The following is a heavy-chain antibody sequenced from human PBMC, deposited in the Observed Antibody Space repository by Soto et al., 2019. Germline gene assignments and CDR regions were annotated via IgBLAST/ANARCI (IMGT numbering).Heavy chain of an antibody. CDR2: INQSGST. D-gene: IGHD3-16*01. J-gene: IGHJ6*02. Sequence: PSAFLSLTCAVLCGSFSGYYCRWIRQPPGTGVEWSGEINQSGSTGYNPSLKSRVTISIDTSKNQLSLKLSSVTAADTAVYYCARRRRGGYPYYCYGMDVWAQGTTVTVTS. CDR3: ARRRRGGYPYYCYGMDV. CDR1: CGSFSGYY. V-gene: IGHV4-34*01.